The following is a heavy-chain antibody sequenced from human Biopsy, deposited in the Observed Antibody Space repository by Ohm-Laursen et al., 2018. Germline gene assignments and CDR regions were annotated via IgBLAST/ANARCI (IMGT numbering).Heavy chain of an antibody. D-gene: IGHD3-9*01. CDR1: GGTFSNYG. V-gene: IGHV1-69*06. CDR3: ATKLTGYFHH. CDR2: NIPILGTG. J-gene: IGHJ1*01. Sequence: ASVKVSCNAPGGTFSNYGVNWVRRAPGQGLEWLGGNIPILGTGNYAQKFQDRVTVAADTSTSTATMELRSLRSDDTAVYYCATKLTGYFHHWGQGTLVIVSS.